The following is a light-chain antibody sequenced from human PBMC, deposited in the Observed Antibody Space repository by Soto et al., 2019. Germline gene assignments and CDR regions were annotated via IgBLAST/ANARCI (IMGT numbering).Light chain of an antibody. CDR1: SSDVGSYNL. CDR3: GSYTTSSNYV. Sequence: QSALTQPASVSGSPGQSITISCTGTSSDVGSYNLVSWYQQHPGKAPKLMIYEGSKRPSGVSNRFSGSKSGNTASLTISGLQAEDEADYYCGSYTTSSNYVFGTGTKLTVL. V-gene: IGLV2-14*02. J-gene: IGLJ1*01. CDR2: EGS.